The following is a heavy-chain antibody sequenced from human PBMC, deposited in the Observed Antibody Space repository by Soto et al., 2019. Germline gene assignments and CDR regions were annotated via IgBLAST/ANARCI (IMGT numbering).Heavy chain of an antibody. Sequence: QVQLVESGGGVVQPGRSLRLSCAASGFTFGSYGMHWVRQAPGKGLEWVAVISYDGSNKYYADSVKGRFTSYRENPKNTLDQQMNSLRAEDTAVYYCAKPKQDYWGQGTLVTVSS. CDR1: GFTFGSYG. V-gene: IGHV3-30*18. CDR3: AKPKQDY. J-gene: IGHJ4*02. D-gene: IGHD2-15*01. CDR2: ISYDGSNK.